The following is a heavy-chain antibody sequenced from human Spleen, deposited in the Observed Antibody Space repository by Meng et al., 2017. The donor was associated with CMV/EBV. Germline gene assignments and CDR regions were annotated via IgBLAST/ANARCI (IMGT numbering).Heavy chain of an antibody. CDR3: ARDTPGD. J-gene: IGHJ4*02. Sequence: GESLKISCVASGFTLSDYWMSWGRQAPGKGLEWVANIKFDGSEKHYMDSVKGRFTISRDNAENTLYLQMNSLRVEDTATYYCARDTPGDWGQGTLVTVSS. V-gene: IGHV3-7*01. D-gene: IGHD3-10*01. CDR2: IKFDGSEK. CDR1: GFTLSDYW.